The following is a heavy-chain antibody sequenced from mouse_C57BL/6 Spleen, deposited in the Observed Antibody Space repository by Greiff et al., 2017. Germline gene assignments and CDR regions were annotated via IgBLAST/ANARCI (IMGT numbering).Heavy chain of an antibody. V-gene: IGHV5-16*01. CDR1: GFTFSDYY. J-gene: IGHJ2*01. Sequence: EVKLVESEGGLVQPGSSMKLSCTASGFTFSDYYMAWVRQVPEKGLEWVANINYDGSSTYYLDSLKSRFIISRDNAKNILYLQMSSLKSEDTATYYCAREYYYDSSYFDYWGQGTTLTVSS. CDR3: AREYYYDSSYFDY. CDR2: INYDGSST. D-gene: IGHD1-1*01.